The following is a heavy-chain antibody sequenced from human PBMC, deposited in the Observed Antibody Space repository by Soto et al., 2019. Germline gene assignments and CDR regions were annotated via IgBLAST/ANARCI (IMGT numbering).Heavy chain of an antibody. Sequence: ASVKVSCKASGYIFSDFDMNWFRQAPGQGLEWMGWINPNSGGTNYAQKFQGRVTMTTDTSISTAYMELTGLTSDDTAVYYCARPYCGTNSCHNWVDTWG. CDR2: INPNSGGT. D-gene: IGHD2-2*01. J-gene: IGHJ5*01. CDR3: ARPYCGTNSCHNWVDT. V-gene: IGHV1-2*02. CDR1: GYIFSDFD.